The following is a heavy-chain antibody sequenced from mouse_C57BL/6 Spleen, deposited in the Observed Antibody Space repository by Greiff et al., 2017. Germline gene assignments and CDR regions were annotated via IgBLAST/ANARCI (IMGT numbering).Heavy chain of an antibody. J-gene: IGHJ2*01. CDR2: IYPSNGGT. V-gene: IGHV1-53*01. Sequence: VQLQQPVTELVKPGASVKLSCKASGYTFTSYWMHWVKQRPGPGLEWIGEIYPSNGGTNYNEKFKSKATMTVDTASSTAYMQLSSLTSEDSAVYYGARWHFDGWGQGTTLTVSS. CDR1: GYTFTSYW. CDR3: ARWHFDG.